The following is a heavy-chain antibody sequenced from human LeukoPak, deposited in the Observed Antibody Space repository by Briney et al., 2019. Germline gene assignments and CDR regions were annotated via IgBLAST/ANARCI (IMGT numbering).Heavy chain of an antibody. V-gene: IGHV3-74*01. J-gene: IGHJ1*01. CDR2: IKSDGRT. Sequence: GGSLRLSCAASGFTLSSYWMHWVRQAPGKGLVWVSRIKSDGRTNYADSVKGRFTISRDNAKNTVSLQMSSLRAEDTGVYYCARAPSEIGGYYPEYFRHWGQGTLVIVSS. CDR3: ARAPSEIGGYYPEYFRH. D-gene: IGHD3-22*01. CDR1: GFTLSSYW.